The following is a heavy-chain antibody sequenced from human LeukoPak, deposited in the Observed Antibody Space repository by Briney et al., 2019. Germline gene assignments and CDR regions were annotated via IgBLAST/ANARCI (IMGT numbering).Heavy chain of an antibody. D-gene: IGHD6-13*01. CDR2: INHSGST. V-gene: IGHV4-34*01. Sequence: SETLSLTCAVYGGSFSGYYWSWIRQPPGKGLEWIGEINHSGSTNYNPSLKSRVTISVDTSKNQFSLKLSSVTAADTAVYYCARGVGYSSTSAPWGQGTLVTVSS. CDR1: GGSFSGYY. CDR3: ARGVGYSSTSAP. J-gene: IGHJ5*02.